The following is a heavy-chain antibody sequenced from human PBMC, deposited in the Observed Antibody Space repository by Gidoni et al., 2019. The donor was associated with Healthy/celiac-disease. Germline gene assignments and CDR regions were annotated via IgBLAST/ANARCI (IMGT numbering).Heavy chain of an antibody. V-gene: IGHV4-34*01. CDR2: INHSGST. CDR3: ARGRTYCSGGSCYSVWFDP. Sequence: QVQLQQWGAGLLKPSETLSLTCAVYGGSFSGYYWSWIRQPPGKGLEWIGEINHSGSTNYNPALKSRVTISVDTSKNQFSLKLSSVTAADTAVYYCARGRTYCSGGSCYSVWFDPWGQGTLVTVSS. D-gene: IGHD2-15*01. J-gene: IGHJ5*02. CDR1: GGSFSGYY.